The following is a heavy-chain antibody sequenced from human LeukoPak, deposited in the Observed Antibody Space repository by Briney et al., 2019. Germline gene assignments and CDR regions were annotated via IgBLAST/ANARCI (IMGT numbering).Heavy chain of an antibody. CDR3: AKSVATGSF. CDR1: GFSFGSNW. Sequence: GGSLRLSCVASGFSFGSNWMSWVRQTPGKGLEWVANIKQDGSEKNYVDSVKGRFTISRDNSKNTLYLQMNSLRAEDTAVYYCAKSVATGSFWGQGTLVTVSS. J-gene: IGHJ4*02. D-gene: IGHD5-12*01. V-gene: IGHV3-7*03. CDR2: IKQDGSEK.